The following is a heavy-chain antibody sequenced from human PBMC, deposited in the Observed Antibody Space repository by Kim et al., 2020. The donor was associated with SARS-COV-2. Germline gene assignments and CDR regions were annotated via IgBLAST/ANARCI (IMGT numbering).Heavy chain of an antibody. V-gene: IGHV4-39*01. Sequence: THYNPSLKSRVTISVDTSKTQFSLKLSSVTAADTAVYYCARRGVVSPDYWGQGTLVTVSS. D-gene: IGHD2-15*01. CDR3: ARRGVVSPDY. J-gene: IGHJ4*02. CDR2: T.